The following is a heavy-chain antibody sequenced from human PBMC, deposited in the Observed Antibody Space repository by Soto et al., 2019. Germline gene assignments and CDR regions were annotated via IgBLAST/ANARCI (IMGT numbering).Heavy chain of an antibody. J-gene: IGHJ4*02. CDR1: GYTFSNYA. CDR3: ARAISIIMAAPAY. Sequence: GASVKVSCKTSGYTFSNYAISWVRQAPGRGLEWMGWVSPYNGNANYTEKFQGRVSMTTDASTTTAYMELTSLTSDDTAIYYCARAISIIMAAPAYWGQGTLVTVSS. D-gene: IGHD2-8*01. V-gene: IGHV1-18*04. CDR2: VSPYNGNA.